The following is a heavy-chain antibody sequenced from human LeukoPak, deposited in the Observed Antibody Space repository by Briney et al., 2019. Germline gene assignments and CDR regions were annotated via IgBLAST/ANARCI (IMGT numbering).Heavy chain of an antibody. CDR1: GYTFTSYA. J-gene: IGHJ3*02. Sequence: GASVKVSCKASGYTFTSYAMNWVRQAPGQGLEWMGWINTNTGNPTYAQGFTGRFVFSLDTSVSTAYLQISSLKAEDTAVYYCARDRMIVVGAYGPTYAFDIWGQGTMVTVSS. D-gene: IGHD3-22*01. CDR3: ARDRMIVVGAYGPTYAFDI. V-gene: IGHV7-4-1*02. CDR2: INTNTGNP.